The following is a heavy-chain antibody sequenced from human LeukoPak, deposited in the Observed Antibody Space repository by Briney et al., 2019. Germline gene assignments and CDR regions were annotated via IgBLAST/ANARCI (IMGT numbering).Heavy chain of an antibody. CDR1: GGTFSSYA. J-gene: IGHJ4*02. D-gene: IGHD2-2*01. V-gene: IGHV1-69*04. Sequence: SVKVSCKASGGTFSSYAISWVRQAPGQGLEWMGRIIPILGIANYAQKFQGRVTITADKSTSTAYSELSSLRSEDTSRCYWARQVTRAEKICCYWGQGNLVNVSS. CDR2: IIPILGIA. CDR3: ARQVTRAEKICCY.